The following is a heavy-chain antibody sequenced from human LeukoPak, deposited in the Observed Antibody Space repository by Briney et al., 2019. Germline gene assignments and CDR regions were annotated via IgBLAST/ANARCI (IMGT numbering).Heavy chain of an antibody. V-gene: IGHV3-48*01. CDR1: GFTFSSYS. CDR3: ARDVLLWFGELSG. J-gene: IGHJ4*02. Sequence: SGGSLRLSCAASGFTFSSYSMNWVRQAPGKGLEWVSYISSSSSTIYYADSVTGRFTISRDNAKNSLYLQMNSPRAEDTAVYYCARDVLLWFGELSGWGQGTLVTVPS. CDR2: ISSSSSTI. D-gene: IGHD3-10*01.